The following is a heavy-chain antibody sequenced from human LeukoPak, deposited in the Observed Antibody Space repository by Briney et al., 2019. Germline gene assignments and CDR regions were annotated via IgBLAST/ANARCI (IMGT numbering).Heavy chain of an antibody. CDR2: IWHDGRSI. J-gene: IGHJ4*02. V-gene: IGHV3-33*06. D-gene: IGHD2-21*01. Sequence: PGGSLRLSCVASGFSFSTHGIHWVRQAPGKGLEWVAVIWHDGRSIYNEDSVKGRFTISRDTSENTVYLQMNSLRAEDTAVYYCAKGFSTLWVNYFDDWGQGTPVTVSS. CDR1: GFSFSTHG. CDR3: AKGFSTLWVNYFDD.